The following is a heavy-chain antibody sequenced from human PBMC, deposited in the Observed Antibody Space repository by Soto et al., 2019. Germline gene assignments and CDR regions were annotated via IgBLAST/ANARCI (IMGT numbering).Heavy chain of an antibody. D-gene: IGHD4-17*01. J-gene: IGHJ2*01. CDR2: IYYSGST. CDR3: ARVGGDYVSEDWYFDL. CDR1: GGSISSSSYY. Sequence: QLQLQESGPGLVKPSETLSLTCTVSGGSISSSSYYWGWIRQPPGKGLEWIGSIYYSGSTYYNPSLKSRVTISVDTSKNQFSLKRSSVTAADTAVYYCARVGGDYVSEDWYFDLCGRGTLVTVSS. V-gene: IGHV4-39*01.